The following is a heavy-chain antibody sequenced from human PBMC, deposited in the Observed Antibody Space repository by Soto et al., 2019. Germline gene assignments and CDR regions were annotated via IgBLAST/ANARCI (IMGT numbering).Heavy chain of an antibody. CDR2: IDPSDSYT. CDR3: AAAAAGTRLYYGMDV. V-gene: IGHV5-10-1*01. Sequence: GESLTLSCKSSGYSFTSYWISWVRQMPGKGLEWMGRIDPSDSYTNYSPSFQGHVTISADKSISTAYLQWSSLKASGTAMYYCAAAAAGTRLYYGMDVWGQGTTVTVSS. J-gene: IGHJ6*02. D-gene: IGHD6-13*01. CDR1: GYSFTSYW.